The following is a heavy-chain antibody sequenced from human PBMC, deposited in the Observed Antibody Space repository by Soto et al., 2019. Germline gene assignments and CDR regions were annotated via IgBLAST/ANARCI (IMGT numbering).Heavy chain of an antibody. CDR1: GGTFSSYA. J-gene: IGHJ4*02. CDR3: ARAQYYYDSSGYYPFDY. CDR2: IIPIFGTA. D-gene: IGHD3-22*01. Sequence: SVKVSCKASGGTFSSYAISWVRQAPGQGLEWMGGIIPIFGTANYAQKFQGRVTITADESTSTAYMELSSLRSEDTAVYYCARAQYYYDSSGYYPFDYWGQGTLVTVSS. V-gene: IGHV1-69*13.